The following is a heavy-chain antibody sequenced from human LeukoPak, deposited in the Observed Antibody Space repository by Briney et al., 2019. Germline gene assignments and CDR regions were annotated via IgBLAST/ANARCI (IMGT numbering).Heavy chain of an antibody. V-gene: IGHV4-38-2*01. CDR2: IYHSGST. J-gene: IGHJ4*02. D-gene: IGHD3-3*01. CDR1: GYSISSGYY. CDR3: ARRGSIFGVGVLDY. Sequence: PSETLSLTCAVSGYSISSGYYWGWIRQPPGKGLEWIGSIYHSGSTYYNPSLKSRVTISVDTSKNQFSLRLSSVTAADTAVYYCARRGSIFGVGVLDYWGQGTLVTVSS.